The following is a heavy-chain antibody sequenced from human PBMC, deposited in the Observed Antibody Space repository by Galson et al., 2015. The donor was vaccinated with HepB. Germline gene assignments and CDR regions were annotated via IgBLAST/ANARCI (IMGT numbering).Heavy chain of an antibody. V-gene: IGHV4-59*01. J-gene: IGHJ6*02. CDR3: ARGGDVDTAMALMYYYGMDV. Sequence: ETLSLTCTVSGGSISSYYWSWIRQPPGKGLEWIGYIYYSGSTDYNPSLKSRVTISVDTSKNQFSPKLSSVTAADTAVYHCARGGDVDTAMALMYYYGMDVWGQGTTVIVSS. CDR2: IYYSGST. D-gene: IGHD5-18*01. CDR1: GGSISSYY.